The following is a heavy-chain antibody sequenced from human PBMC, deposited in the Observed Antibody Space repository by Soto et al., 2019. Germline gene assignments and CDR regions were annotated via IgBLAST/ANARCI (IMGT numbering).Heavy chain of an antibody. J-gene: IGHJ4*01. CDR2: ISYDGSNK. CDR1: GFTFSSYA. D-gene: IGHD2-15*01. CDR3: ARGYYSGGSCYGHYDFDF. V-gene: IGHV3-30-3*01. Sequence: LRLSCAASGFTFSSYAMHWVRQAPGKGLERVAVISYDGSNKYYADSLKGRFTTSRDNSKNTLYLQMNSLRAEDTAVYYCARGYYSGGSCYGHYDFDFWGQGTLVTVSS.